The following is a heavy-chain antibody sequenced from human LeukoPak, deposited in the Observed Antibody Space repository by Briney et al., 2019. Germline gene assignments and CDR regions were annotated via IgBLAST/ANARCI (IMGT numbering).Heavy chain of an antibody. V-gene: IGHV1-69*05. J-gene: IGHJ4*02. D-gene: IGHD3-22*01. CDR2: IIPIFGTA. CDR3: ARDPSRYHYDSSGQSPTGFDY. Sequence: SVKVSCKASGGTFSSYAISWVRQAPGQGLEWMGGIIPIFGTANYAQKFQGRVTITTDESTSTAYMELSSLRSEDTAVYYCARDPSRYHYDSSGQSPTGFDYWGQGTLVTVSS. CDR1: GGTFSSYA.